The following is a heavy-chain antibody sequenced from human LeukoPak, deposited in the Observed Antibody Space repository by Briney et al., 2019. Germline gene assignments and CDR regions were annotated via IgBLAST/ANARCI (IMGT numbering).Heavy chain of an antibody. D-gene: IGHD6-13*01. Sequence: SETLSLTCTVSSDSFNNYYWSWIRQPPGKGLEWIGFIYYSGTTSYNPSLKSRVTISVDTSKNQFSLKLSSVTAADTAVYYCASPYSSSWYYYWGQGTLVTVSS. V-gene: IGHV4-59*08. CDR1: SDSFNNYY. J-gene: IGHJ4*02. CDR3: ASPYSSSWYYY. CDR2: IYYSGTT.